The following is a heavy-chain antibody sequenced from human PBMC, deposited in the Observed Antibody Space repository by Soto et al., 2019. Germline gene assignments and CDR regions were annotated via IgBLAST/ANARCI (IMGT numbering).Heavy chain of an antibody. Sequence: SQMLSLTCTVSDGSITSSDYYWSWIRQHPGKGLEWIGYIYYSGSTYYNPSLKSRVTISVDTSKNQFSLKLSSVTAADTAVYYCARVFSDSSSFFDPWGQGTLVTVS. CDR3: ARVFSDSSSFFDP. V-gene: IGHV4-31*03. CDR2: IYYSGST. D-gene: IGHD6-13*01. J-gene: IGHJ5*02. CDR1: DGSITSSDYY.